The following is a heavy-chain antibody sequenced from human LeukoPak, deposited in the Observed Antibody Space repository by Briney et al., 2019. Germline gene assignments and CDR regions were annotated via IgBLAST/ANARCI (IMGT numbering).Heavy chain of an antibody. J-gene: IGHJ4*02. CDR3: ARRMKVGSGSYNYFDY. Sequence: GESLKISCKGSGYSFTSYRIGWVRQMPGKGLEWMGIIYPGDSDTRYSPSFQGQVTISADKSISTAYLQWSSLKASDTAMYYCARRMKVGSGSYNYFDYWGQGTLVTVSS. D-gene: IGHD3-10*01. V-gene: IGHV5-51*01. CDR2: IYPGDSDT. CDR1: GYSFTSYR.